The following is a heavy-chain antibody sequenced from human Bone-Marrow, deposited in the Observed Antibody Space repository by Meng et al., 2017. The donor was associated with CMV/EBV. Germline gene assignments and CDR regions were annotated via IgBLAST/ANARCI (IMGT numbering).Heavy chain of an antibody. J-gene: IGHJ4*02. Sequence: GGPLRLSCGVSGLNFINAWMSWVRQAPGKGLEWVGRIQHGGTTDYAAPVKGRFTISRDDSKNMLYLQMNSLRTEDTAVYYCTTVSHIPVGGQGSLVTVSS. V-gene: IGHV3-15*01. CDR1: GLNFINAW. CDR2: IQHGGTT. D-gene: IGHD2-2*01. CDR3: TTVSHIPV.